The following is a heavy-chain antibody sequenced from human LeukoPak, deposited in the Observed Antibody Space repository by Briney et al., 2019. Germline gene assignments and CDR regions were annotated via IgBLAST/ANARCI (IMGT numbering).Heavy chain of an antibody. V-gene: IGHV1-2*02. Sequence: ASVKVSCKASGYTFTGYYMHWVRQAPGQGLEWMGWINPNSGGTNYAQKFQGRVTMTRDTSTTTVYMELSRLRSDDTAVYYCARGLTVSIGNDFPYYYYYMDVWGKGTTVTVS. J-gene: IGHJ6*03. CDR1: GYTFTGYY. D-gene: IGHD3-3*01. CDR2: INPNSGGT. CDR3: ARGLTVSIGNDFPYYYYYMDV.